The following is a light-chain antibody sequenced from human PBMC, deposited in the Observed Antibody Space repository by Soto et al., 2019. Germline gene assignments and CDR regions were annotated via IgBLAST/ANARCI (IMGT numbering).Light chain of an antibody. CDR3: SSYAGSSTHYV. J-gene: IGLJ1*01. Sequence: QSALTQPASVSGSPGQSITISCTGTSSDVGGFNYVSWYQQHPGKAPKLMIYEVNNRPSGVSNRFSGSKSGNTASLTISGLQAEDEADYYCSSYAGSSTHYVFGTGTKLTVL. V-gene: IGLV2-14*01. CDR2: EVN. CDR1: SSDVGGFNY.